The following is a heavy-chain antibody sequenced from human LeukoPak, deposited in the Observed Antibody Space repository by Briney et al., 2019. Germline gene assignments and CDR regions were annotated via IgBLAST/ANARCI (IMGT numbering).Heavy chain of an antibody. CDR2: IYSDGNT. D-gene: IGHD6-13*01. V-gene: IGHV3-53*01. Sequence: PGGSLRLSCAASGFTVSTNYMSWVRQAPGKGPEWVSLIYSDGNTYYADSVKGRFTTSRDNSKNTLYLQMNSLRAEDTAVYYCARDGAAQQLVHYFDYWGQGTLVTVSS. J-gene: IGHJ4*02. CDR1: GFTVSTNY. CDR3: ARDGAAQQLVHYFDY.